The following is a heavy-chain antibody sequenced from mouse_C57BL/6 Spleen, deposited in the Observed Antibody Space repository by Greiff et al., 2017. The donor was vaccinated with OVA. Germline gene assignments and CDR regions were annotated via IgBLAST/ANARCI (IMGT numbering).Heavy chain of an antibody. J-gene: IGHJ1*03. D-gene: IGHD1-1*01. CDR1: GYTFTSYG. V-gene: IGHV1-81*01. CDR2: IYPRSGNT. CDR3: ARGPYGISPYWYFDV. Sequence: QVQLQQSGAELARPGASVKLSCKASGYTFTSYGISWVKQRTGQGLEWIGEIYPRSGNTYYNEKFKGKATLTADKSSSTAYMELRSLTSEDSAVYFCARGPYGISPYWYFDVWGTGTTVTVSS.